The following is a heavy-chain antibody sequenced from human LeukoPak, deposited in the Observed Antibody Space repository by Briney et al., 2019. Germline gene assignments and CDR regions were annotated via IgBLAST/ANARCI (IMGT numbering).Heavy chain of an antibody. Sequence: SVKVSCKASGGTFSSYAISWVRQAPGQGLEWMGGIIPILGTANYAQKFQGRVTITTDESTSTAYMELSSLRSEDTAVYYCAAAVRIAARGGRFDYWGQGTLVTVSS. J-gene: IGHJ4*02. CDR3: AAAVRIAARGGRFDY. D-gene: IGHD6-13*01. V-gene: IGHV1-69*05. CDR2: IIPILGTA. CDR1: GGTFSSYA.